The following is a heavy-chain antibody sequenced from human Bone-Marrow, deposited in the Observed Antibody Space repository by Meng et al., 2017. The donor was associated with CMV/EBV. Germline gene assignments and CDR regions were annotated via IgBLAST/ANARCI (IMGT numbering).Heavy chain of an antibody. D-gene: IGHD2-2*01. Sequence: ASVKVSCKASGYTFTGYYMHWVRQAPGQGLEWMGWINPNSGGTNYAQKFQGRVTMTRDTSSSTAYMELSSLRAEDTAVYYCARHYCSSTTCYGYFDYWGQGTLVTVSS. CDR1: GYTFTGYY. CDR2: INPNSGGT. J-gene: IGHJ4*02. V-gene: IGHV1-2*02. CDR3: ARHYCSSTTCYGYFDY.